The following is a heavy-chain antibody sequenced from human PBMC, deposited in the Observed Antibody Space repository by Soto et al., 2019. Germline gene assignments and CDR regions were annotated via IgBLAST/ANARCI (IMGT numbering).Heavy chain of an antibody. D-gene: IGHD6-6*01. V-gene: IGHV1-8*01. J-gene: IGHJ4*02. CDR2: MNPNSGNT. Sequence: ASVKVSCKASGYTFTIYDINWVLQATGQGLEWMGWMNPNSGNTGYAQKFQGRVTMTRNTSISTAYMELSSLRSEDTAVYYCARMGSSSAIDYWGQGTLVTVSS. CDR1: GYTFTIYD. CDR3: ARMGSSSAIDY.